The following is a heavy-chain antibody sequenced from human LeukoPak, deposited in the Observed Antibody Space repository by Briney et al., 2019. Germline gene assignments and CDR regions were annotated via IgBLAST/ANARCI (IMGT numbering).Heavy chain of an antibody. J-gene: IGHJ4*02. D-gene: IGHD6-13*01. V-gene: IGHV3-7*03. CDR1: GFTFRNHW. Sequence: GGSLRLSCAASGFTFRNHWMSWVRQSPGKGLEWVANINQEVSEIYYADSVRGRFIISRDNAKNSMYLQMNSLRAEDTAVYYCAKRQGRAAPAFDYWGQGTLVTVSS. CDR3: AKRQGRAAPAFDY. CDR2: INQEVSEI.